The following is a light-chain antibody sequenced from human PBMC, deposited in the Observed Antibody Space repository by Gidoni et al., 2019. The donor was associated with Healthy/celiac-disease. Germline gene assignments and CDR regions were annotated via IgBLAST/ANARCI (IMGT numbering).Light chain of an antibody. J-gene: IGKJ1*01. Sequence: IHLTHSPSTLSASVGDRVTITCRASQSISSWLAWYQQKPGKAPKLLIYKASSLESGVPSRFSGSGSGTEFTLTISSLQPDDFATYYCQQYNSYSRTFGQGTKVEIK. CDR2: KAS. CDR3: QQYNSYSRT. V-gene: IGKV1-5*03. CDR1: QSISSW.